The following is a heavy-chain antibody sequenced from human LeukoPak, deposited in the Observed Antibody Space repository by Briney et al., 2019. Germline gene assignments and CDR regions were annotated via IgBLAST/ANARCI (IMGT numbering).Heavy chain of an antibody. Sequence: GGSLRLSCAASGFTFSSYSMNWVRQAPGKGLEWVSSISSSSTYIYYADSVKGRFTISRDNAKNSLYLQMNSLRAEDTAVYYCARDLGKSGYDNFDYWGQGTLVTVSS. J-gene: IGHJ4*02. CDR1: GFTFSSYS. V-gene: IGHV3-21*01. D-gene: IGHD5-12*01. CDR3: ARDLGKSGYDNFDY. CDR2: ISSSSTYI.